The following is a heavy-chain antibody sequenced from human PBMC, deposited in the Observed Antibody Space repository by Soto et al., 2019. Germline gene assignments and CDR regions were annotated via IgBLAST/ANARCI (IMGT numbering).Heavy chain of an antibody. CDR3: ARDRDSLYYFDY. Sequence: GGSLRLSCAASGFTFSSYWMSWVRQAPGKGLEWVANIKQDGSEKYYVDSVKGRFTISRDNAKNTLYLQMNSLRAEDTAVYYCARDRDSLYYFDYWXQGTLVTVSS. CDR2: IKQDGSEK. D-gene: IGHD2-21*01. CDR1: GFTFSSYW. V-gene: IGHV3-7*01. J-gene: IGHJ4*02.